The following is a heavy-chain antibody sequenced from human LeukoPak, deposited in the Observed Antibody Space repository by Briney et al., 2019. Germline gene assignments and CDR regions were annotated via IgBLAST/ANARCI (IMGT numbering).Heavy chain of an antibody. Sequence: PGGSLRLSCAASGFTFNIYSMNWVRQAPGKGLEWVSYISSSSSTIYYADSVKGRFTISRDNAKNSLYLQMNSLRAEDTAVYYCARVPKEQWLVQRVEYYFDYWGQGTLVTVSS. J-gene: IGHJ4*02. V-gene: IGHV3-48*01. CDR2: ISSSSSTI. CDR1: GFTFNIYS. D-gene: IGHD6-19*01. CDR3: ARVPKEQWLVQRVEYYFDY.